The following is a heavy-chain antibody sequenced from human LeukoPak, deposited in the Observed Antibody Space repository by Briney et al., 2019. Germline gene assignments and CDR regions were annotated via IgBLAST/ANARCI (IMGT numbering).Heavy chain of an antibody. D-gene: IGHD2-15*01. CDR2: IIPIFGTA. Sequence: GRSLRLSCAASGGTFSSYGISWVRQAPGQGLEWMGGIIPIFGTANYAQKLQGRVTITADESTSTAYMELSSLRSEDTAVYYCARNYCSGVSCDRPYYYYYMDVWGKGTTVTVSS. J-gene: IGHJ6*03. CDR1: GGTFSSYG. CDR3: ARNYCSGVSCDRPYYYYYMDV. V-gene: IGHV1-69*01.